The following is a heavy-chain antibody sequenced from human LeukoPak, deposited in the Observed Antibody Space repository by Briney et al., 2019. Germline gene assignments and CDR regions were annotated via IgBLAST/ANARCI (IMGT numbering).Heavy chain of an antibody. Sequence: GGSLRLSCAASGFTFSSYAMSWVRQAPGKGLEWVSAISGSGGSTYYADSVKGRFTISRDNSKNTLYLQMSSLRAEDTAVYYCAKDRPMATISFYYYYGMDVWGQGTTVTVSS. D-gene: IGHD5-12*01. CDR2: ISGSGGST. V-gene: IGHV3-23*01. J-gene: IGHJ6*02. CDR3: AKDRPMATISFYYYYGMDV. CDR1: GFTFSSYA.